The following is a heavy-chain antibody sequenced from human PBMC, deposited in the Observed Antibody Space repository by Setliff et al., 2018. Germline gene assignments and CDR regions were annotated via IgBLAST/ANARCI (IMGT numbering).Heavy chain of an antibody. CDR3: ARGKPFFGVVIMGYYYYYMDV. J-gene: IGHJ6*03. CDR1: GGSFSGYY. V-gene: IGHV4-34*01. CDR2: INHSGST. Sequence: SETLSLTCAVYGGSFSGYYWSWIRQPPGKGLEWIGEINHSGSTNYNLSLKSRVTISVDTSKNQLSLKLSSVTAADTAVYYCARGKPFFGVVIMGYYYYYMDVWGKGTTVTVYS. D-gene: IGHD3-3*01.